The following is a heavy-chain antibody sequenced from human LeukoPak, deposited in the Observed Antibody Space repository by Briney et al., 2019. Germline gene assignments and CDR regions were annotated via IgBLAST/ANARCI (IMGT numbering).Heavy chain of an antibody. J-gene: IGHJ3*02. CDR3: ARTPGEVVNPEYAFDI. D-gene: IGHD3-10*01. CDR1: GFTFSSYA. V-gene: IGHV3-64*01. CDR2: ISSNGGST. Sequence: GGSLRLSCAASGFTFSSYAMHWVRQAPGKGLEYVSAISSNGGSTYYANSVKGRFTISRDNSKNTLYLQMGSLRAEDMAVYYCARTPGEVVNPEYAFDIWGQGTMVTVSS.